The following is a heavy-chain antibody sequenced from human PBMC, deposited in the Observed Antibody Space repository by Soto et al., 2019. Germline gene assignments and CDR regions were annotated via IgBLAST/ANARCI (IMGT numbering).Heavy chain of an antibody. CDR1: GFTFSSYA. V-gene: IGHV3-23*01. CDR2: ISGSGNTT. CDR3: AKARGRTWYEDY. Sequence: EVQLLESGGGLVQPGGSLRLSCAASGFTFSSYAMTWVRQAPGKGLEWVSSISGSGNTTYYADSVTGRFTISRDSSTNTLYLQMNSLRPEDTAVYYCAKARGRTWYEDYWGQGTLVTVSS. J-gene: IGHJ4*02. D-gene: IGHD6-13*01.